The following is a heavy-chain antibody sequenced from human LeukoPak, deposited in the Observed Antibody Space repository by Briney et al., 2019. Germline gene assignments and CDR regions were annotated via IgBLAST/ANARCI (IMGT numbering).Heavy chain of an antibody. Sequence: SETLSLTYTVSRGSISGSIRSYYWSWLRQPPGKGLEWIGYISSSGSVNDNLSLRSRVTISVDTSKNQFFLNLSSVSAADTAVYYCARIPLGYSGAYYFDYWGQGTLVTVSP. D-gene: IGHD5-12*01. J-gene: IGHJ4*02. CDR3: ARIPLGYSGAYYFDY. CDR2: ISSSGSV. V-gene: IGHV4-4*09. CDR1: RGSISGSIRSYY.